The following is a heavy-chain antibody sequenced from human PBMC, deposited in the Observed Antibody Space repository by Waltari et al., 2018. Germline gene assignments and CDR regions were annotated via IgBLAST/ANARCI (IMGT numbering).Heavy chain of an antibody. Sequence: QLQLQESGPGLVKPSGTLSLTCAVSGDSISSGYWWSWVRQPPGKGLEWIGQVYGGGKTNYNPSFASRVTVALDTYNKEFSLKVTAATAADTAVYYCARDRGRGLYLDSWGPGLLVTVSP. CDR3: ARDRGRGLYLDS. J-gene: IGHJ4*02. V-gene: IGHV4-4*02. CDR2: VYGGGKT. CDR1: GDSISSGYW. D-gene: IGHD2-15*01.